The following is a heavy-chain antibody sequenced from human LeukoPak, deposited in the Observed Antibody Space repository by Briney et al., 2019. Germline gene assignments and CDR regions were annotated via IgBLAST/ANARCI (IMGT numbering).Heavy chain of an antibody. D-gene: IGHD1-1*01. J-gene: IGHJ4*02. CDR1: GFIFSSYA. CDR2: ISYDGSNK. V-gene: IGHV3-30-3*01. CDR3: ASANWNGPDY. Sequence: PGGSLRLSCAASGFIFSSYAMSWVRQAPGKGLEWVAVISYDGSNKYYADSVKGRFTISRDNSKNTLYLQMNSLRAEDTAVYYCASANWNGPDYWGQGTLVSVSS.